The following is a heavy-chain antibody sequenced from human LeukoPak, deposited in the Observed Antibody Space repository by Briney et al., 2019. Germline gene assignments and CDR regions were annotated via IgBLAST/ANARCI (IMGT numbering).Heavy chain of an antibody. Sequence: GGSLGLSCAASGFTFSNYDMHWVCQATGKGLEWVSGIGTAGDIYYLGSVKGRFTISRENAKNSLYLQMNSLRAGDTAMYYCVRGSTSFDNWGQGTLVTVSS. D-gene: IGHD1-26*01. V-gene: IGHV3-13*04. J-gene: IGHJ5*02. CDR3: VRGSTSFDN. CDR2: IGTAGDI. CDR1: GFTFSNYD.